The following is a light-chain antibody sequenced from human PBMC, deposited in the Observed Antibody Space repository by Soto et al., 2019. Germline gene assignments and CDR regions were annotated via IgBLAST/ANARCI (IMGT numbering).Light chain of an antibody. Sequence: QSVLTQPPSASGTPGQRVTISCSGSSSTIGRNTVHWYQQHPGKAPKLMIFEVSNRPSGVSNRFSGSKSGNTASLTISGLQAEDEADYYCSSYTSSGTLVFGTGTKVTVL. CDR2: EVS. V-gene: IGLV2-14*01. CDR3: SSYTSSGTLV. CDR1: SSTIGRNT. J-gene: IGLJ1*01.